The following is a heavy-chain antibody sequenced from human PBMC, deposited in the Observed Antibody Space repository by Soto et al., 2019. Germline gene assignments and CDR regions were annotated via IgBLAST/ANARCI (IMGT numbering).Heavy chain of an antibody. CDR2: ISGSGSST. Sequence: GGSLRLSCAASGFTFSSYAMSWVRQAPGKGLEWVSAISGSGSSTYYADSVKGRFTISRDNSKNTLYLQMISRRAEDTTVCDRAREYISPWFAYWCQGTLVTVSS. D-gene: IGHD6-6*01. V-gene: IGHV3-23*01. CDR3: AREYISPWFAY. CDR1: GFTFSSYA. J-gene: IGHJ4*02.